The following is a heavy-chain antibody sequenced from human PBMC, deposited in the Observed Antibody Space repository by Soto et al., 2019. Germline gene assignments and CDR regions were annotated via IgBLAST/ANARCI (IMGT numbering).Heavy chain of an antibody. CDR1: GGTFSSYA. CDR3: ARVIREKGSYCYFDY. D-gene: IGHD3-10*01. CDR2: IIPILGIA. Sequence: ASVKVSCKASGGTFSSYAISWVRQAPGQGLEWMGGIIPILGIANYAQKFQGRVTITADKSTSTAYMELSSLRSEDTAVYYCARVIREKGSYCYFDYWGQGTLVTVSS. J-gene: IGHJ4*02. V-gene: IGHV1-69*10.